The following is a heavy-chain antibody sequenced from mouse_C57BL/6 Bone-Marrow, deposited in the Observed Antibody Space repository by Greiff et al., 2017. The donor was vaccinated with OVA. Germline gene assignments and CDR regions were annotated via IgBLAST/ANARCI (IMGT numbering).Heavy chain of an antibody. CDR2: IYPGSGST. Sequence: VQLQQPGAELVKPGASVKMSCKASGYTFTSYWITWVKQRPGQGLEWIGDIYPGSGSTNYNEKFKSKATLTVDTSSSTAYMQLSSLTSEDSAVYYCARDYSNYVRFFAYWGQGTLVTVSA. D-gene: IGHD2-5*01. CDR3: ARDYSNYVRFFAY. V-gene: IGHV1-55*01. J-gene: IGHJ3*01. CDR1: GYTFTSYW.